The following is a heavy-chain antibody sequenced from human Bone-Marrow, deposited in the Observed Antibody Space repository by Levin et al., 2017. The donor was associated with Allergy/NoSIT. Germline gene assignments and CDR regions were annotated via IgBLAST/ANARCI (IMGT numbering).Heavy chain of an antibody. CDR2: ISNRGDSI. Sequence: GGSLRLSCAASGFTFSDYYMSWIRQAPGKGLEWVSYISNRGDSIYYADSVKGRFTISRDNARSTLYLQMSSLRVEDTAVYYCATDDWMTRGGFDYWGQGSLVTVSS. CDR1: GFTFSDYY. D-gene: IGHD2-21*01. J-gene: IGHJ4*02. V-gene: IGHV3-11*01. CDR3: ATDDWMTRGGFDY.